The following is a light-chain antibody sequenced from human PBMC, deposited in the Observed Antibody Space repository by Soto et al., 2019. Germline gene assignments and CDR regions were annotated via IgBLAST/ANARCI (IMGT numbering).Light chain of an antibody. J-gene: IGLJ1*01. CDR1: NIGSKN. V-gene: IGLV3-9*01. CDR2: RDS. CDR3: QVWDSSTGV. Sequence: SYELTQPLSVSVALGQTARISCGGNNIGSKNVHWYQQKPGQAPVLVIHRDSNRPSGIPERFSGSNSGNTATLTIIRAQAGDEADYYCQVWDSSTGVFGTGTKLTVL.